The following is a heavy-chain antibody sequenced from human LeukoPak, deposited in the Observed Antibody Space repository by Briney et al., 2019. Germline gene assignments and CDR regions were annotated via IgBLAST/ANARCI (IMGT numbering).Heavy chain of an antibody. Sequence: GGSLRLSCAASRFTFSYYTMNWVRQAPGTGLEWVAFISSDGSNEYYTDSVKGRFTISRDNSKNTLYLQMNSLRPEDTAVYHCARGYCTGGSCTKFDFWGQGTLVTVSS. D-gene: IGHD2-15*01. CDR3: ARGYCTGGSCTKFDF. CDR2: ISSDGSNE. J-gene: IGHJ4*02. V-gene: IGHV3-30-3*01. CDR1: RFTFSYYT.